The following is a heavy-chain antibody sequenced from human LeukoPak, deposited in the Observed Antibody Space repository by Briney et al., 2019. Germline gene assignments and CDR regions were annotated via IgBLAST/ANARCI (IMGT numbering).Heavy chain of an antibody. CDR1: GGSISSGSYY. CDR3: ARRDYGSGSYTPFDY. V-gene: IGHV4-61*02. J-gene: IGHJ4*02. CDR2: IYTSGST. Sequence: SETLSLTCTVSGGSISSGSYYWSWIRQPAGKGLEWIGRIYTSGSTNYNPSLKSRVTISVDTSKNQFSLKLSSVTAADTAVYYCARRDYGSGSYTPFDYWRQGTLVTVSS. D-gene: IGHD3-10*01.